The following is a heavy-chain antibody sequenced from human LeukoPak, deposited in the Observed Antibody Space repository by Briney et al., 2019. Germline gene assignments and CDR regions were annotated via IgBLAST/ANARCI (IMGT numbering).Heavy chain of an antibody. Sequence: PGQSLRLSCAASGFTFRGHGMNWVRQAPGKGLEWVSYISPGSTTIYYAESVQGRFTVSRDDAKNSLYLQVSSLSAEDTAVYYCARIRGPTVYTYYMDVWGKGTTVTVPS. CDR2: ISPGSTTI. D-gene: IGHD4-17*01. J-gene: IGHJ6*03. V-gene: IGHV3-48*04. CDR1: GFTFRGHG. CDR3: ARIRGPTVYTYYMDV.